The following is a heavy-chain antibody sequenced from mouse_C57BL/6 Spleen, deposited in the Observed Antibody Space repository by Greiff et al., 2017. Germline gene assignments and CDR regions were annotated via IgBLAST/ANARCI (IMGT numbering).Heavy chain of an antibody. CDR1: GYTFTSYW. Sequence: QVQLQQPGAELVMPGASVKLSCKASGYTFTSYWMHWVKQRPGQGLEWIGEIDPSDSYTNYNQKFKGKSTLTVDKSSSTAYMQLSSLTSEDSAVYYCARKGIDFFDYWGQGTTLTVSS. CDR3: ARKGIDFFDY. J-gene: IGHJ2*01. CDR2: IDPSDSYT. V-gene: IGHV1-69*01.